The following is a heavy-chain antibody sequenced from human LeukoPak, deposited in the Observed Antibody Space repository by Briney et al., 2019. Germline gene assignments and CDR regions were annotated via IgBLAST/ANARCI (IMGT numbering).Heavy chain of an antibody. CDR3: VRSGLVRGVST. CDR2: ISYSGTT. V-gene: IGHV4-59*01. D-gene: IGHD3-10*01. CDR1: GDSMTNYH. Sequence: PSETLSLTCSVSGDSMTNYHWTWIRQPPGKELEWIGSISYSGTTNYNPSLNSRVTMSVDTSKKQFSLRLNSVTAADTAVYYCVRSGLVRGVSTWGQGTLVTVS. J-gene: IGHJ4*02.